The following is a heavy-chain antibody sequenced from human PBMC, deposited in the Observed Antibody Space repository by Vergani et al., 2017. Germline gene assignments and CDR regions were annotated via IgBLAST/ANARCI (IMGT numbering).Heavy chain of an antibody. Sequence: QVQLVQSGAEVKKPGSSVKVSCKASGGPFSSYAISWVRQAPGQGVEWMGGIIPIFGTANYAQKFQGRVTITADESTSTACMELSSLRSEDTAVYYCAGGAFHIVGANPYFQHWGQGTLVTVSS. CDR3: AGGAFHIVGANPYFQH. CDR2: IIPIFGTA. CDR1: GGPFSSYA. V-gene: IGHV1-69*01. J-gene: IGHJ1*01. D-gene: IGHD1-26*01.